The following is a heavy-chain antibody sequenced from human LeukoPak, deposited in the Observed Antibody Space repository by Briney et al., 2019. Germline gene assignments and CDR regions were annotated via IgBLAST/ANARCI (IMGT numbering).Heavy chain of an antibody. Sequence: ESGPTLVSPTQTLTLTCTFSGFSLTTSGVGVGWILQPPGKAPEWLALIYWDNDKRYSPSLKTRLTITKDTSKNLVVFIMTDMDPVDTATYFCAHRRGGYNWNHGDFDYWGQGTLVTVSS. CDR3: AHRRGGYNWNHGDFDY. V-gene: IGHV2-5*02. D-gene: IGHD1-14*01. CDR2: IYWDNDK. CDR1: GFSLTTSGVG. J-gene: IGHJ4*02.